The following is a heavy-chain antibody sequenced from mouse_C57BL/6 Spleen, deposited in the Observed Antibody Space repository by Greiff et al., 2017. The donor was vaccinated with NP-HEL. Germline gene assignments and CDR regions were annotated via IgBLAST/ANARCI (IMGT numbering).Heavy chain of an antibody. Sequence: EVQGVESGGGLVKPGGSLKLSCAASGFTFSSYAMSWVRQTPEKRLEWVATISDGGSYTYYPDNVQGRFTISRENANNNQYLQMSHLKSEDTAMYYCARVGNWEKKYYAMDYWGQGTSVTVSS. J-gene: IGHJ4*01. D-gene: IGHD4-1*02. CDR3: ARVGNWEKKYYAMDY. CDR1: GFTFSSYA. CDR2: ISDGGSYT. V-gene: IGHV5-4*01.